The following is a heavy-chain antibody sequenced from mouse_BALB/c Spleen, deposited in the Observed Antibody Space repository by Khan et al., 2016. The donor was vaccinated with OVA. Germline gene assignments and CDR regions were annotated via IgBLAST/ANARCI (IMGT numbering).Heavy chain of an antibody. Sequence: LVKTGASVKISCKASGYSFTGYYMPWVKQSHGKSLEWIGYISCYKGATSYNQKFKGKATFTVDTSSSTAYMQFNSLTSEDSAVYYCARPQLTGRGYYFDYWGQGTTLTVSS. V-gene: IGHV1S34*01. CDR1: GYSFTGYY. D-gene: IGHD4-1*01. J-gene: IGHJ2*01. CDR3: ARPQLTGRGYYFDY. CDR2: ISCYKGAT.